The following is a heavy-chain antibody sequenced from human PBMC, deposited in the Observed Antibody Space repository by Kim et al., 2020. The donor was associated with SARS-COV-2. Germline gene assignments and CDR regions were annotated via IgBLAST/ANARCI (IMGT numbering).Heavy chain of an antibody. V-gene: IGHV2-26*01. CDR3: ARITFYYDILTGYYKDYYFDY. D-gene: IGHD3-9*01. Sequence: SGPMLVKPTETLTLTCTVSGFSLSNAGMAVSWIRQPPGKALEWLAQIFSNDEKSYSTSLKSRLTISKDTSKSQVVLIMTDMDPVDTGTYYCARITFYYDILTGYYKDYYFDYWGQGTLAT. CDR2: IFSNDEK. CDR1: GFSLSNAGMA. J-gene: IGHJ4*02.